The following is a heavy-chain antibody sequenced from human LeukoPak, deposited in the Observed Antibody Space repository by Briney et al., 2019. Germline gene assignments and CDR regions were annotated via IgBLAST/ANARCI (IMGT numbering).Heavy chain of an antibody. Sequence: SETLSLTCTVSGASISSGRNCWRWIRQPAGKGLEWIGRMYPSGNTNYNPSLKSRITILVDTSKNQFSLKLSSVTAADTALYYCARDVYDSSGYYLDYWGQGTLVTVSS. CDR2: MYPSGNT. D-gene: IGHD3-22*01. CDR1: GASISSGRNC. V-gene: IGHV4-61*02. CDR3: ARDVYDSSGYYLDY. J-gene: IGHJ4*02.